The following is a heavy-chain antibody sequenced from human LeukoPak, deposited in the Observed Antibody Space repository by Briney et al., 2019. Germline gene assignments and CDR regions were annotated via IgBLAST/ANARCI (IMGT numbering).Heavy chain of an antibody. V-gene: IGHV3-21*01. Sequence: GGSLRLSCAASGFTFSSYAMSWVRQAPGKRLEWVSSISGSGDFTYYADSVKGRFTISRDNAKNSLYLQMNSLRAEDTAVYYCARDGGSGSYYDYYYYMDVWGKGTTVTVSS. CDR1: GFTFSSYA. J-gene: IGHJ6*03. D-gene: IGHD1-26*01. CDR2: ISGSGDFT. CDR3: ARDGGSGSYYDYYYYMDV.